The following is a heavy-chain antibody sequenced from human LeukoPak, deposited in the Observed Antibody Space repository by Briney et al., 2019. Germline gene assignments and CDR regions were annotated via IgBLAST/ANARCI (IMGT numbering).Heavy chain of an antibody. CDR1: GGSISSYY. Sequence: SETLFLTCTVSGGSISSYYWSWIRQPPGKGLEWIGYIYYSGSTNYNPSLKSRVTISVDTSKNQFSLKLSSVTAADTAVYYCARTDYSSGWYVDYWGQGTLVTVSS. CDR3: ARTDYSSGWYVDY. V-gene: IGHV4-59*01. D-gene: IGHD6-19*01. CDR2: IYYSGST. J-gene: IGHJ4*02.